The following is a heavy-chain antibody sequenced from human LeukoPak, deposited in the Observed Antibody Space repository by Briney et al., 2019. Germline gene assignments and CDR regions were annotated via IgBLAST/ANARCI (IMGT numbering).Heavy chain of an antibody. J-gene: IGHJ4*02. CDR1: GFTFSSYG. V-gene: IGHV3-30*03. Sequence: GGSLRLSCAASGFTFSSYGMHWVRQAPGKGLEWVAVISYDGSNKYYADSVKGRFTISRDNSKNTLYLQMNSLKTEDTAVYFCFFGSERASVYWGPGTLVTVSS. CDR3: FFGSERASVY. D-gene: IGHD3-10*01. CDR2: ISYDGSNK.